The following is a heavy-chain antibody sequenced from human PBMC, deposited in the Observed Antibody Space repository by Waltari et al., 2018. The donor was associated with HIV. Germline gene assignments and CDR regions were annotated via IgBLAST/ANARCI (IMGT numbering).Heavy chain of an antibody. V-gene: IGHV3-21*01. Sequence: EVQLVESGGGLVKPGGSLRLSCAASGFTFSSYSMNWVRQAPGKGLEWVSSISSSSSYIYYADSVKGRFTISRDNAKNSLYLQMNSLRAEDTAVYYCARAPIAVAGHTYYFDYWGQGTLVTVSS. CDR1: GFTFSSYS. CDR3: ARAPIAVAGHTYYFDY. D-gene: IGHD6-19*01. J-gene: IGHJ4*02. CDR2: ISSSSSYI.